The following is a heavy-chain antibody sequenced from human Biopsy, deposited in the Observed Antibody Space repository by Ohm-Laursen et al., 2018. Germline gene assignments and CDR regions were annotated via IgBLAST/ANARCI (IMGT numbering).Heavy chain of an antibody. CDR3: ATKLTGYFHH. CDR1: EVTFSNYG. J-gene: IGHJ1*01. V-gene: IGHV1-69*13. Sequence: VKISCKSPEVTFSNYGVNWVRQAPGQGLEWLGGNIPILGTGNYAQKFQDRVTVAADTSTSTATMELRSLRSDDTAVYYCATKLTGYFHHWGQGTLVIVSS. CDR2: NIPILGTG. D-gene: IGHD3-9*01.